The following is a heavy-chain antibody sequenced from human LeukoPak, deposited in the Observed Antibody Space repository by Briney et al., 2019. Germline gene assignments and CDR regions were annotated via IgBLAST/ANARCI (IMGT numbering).Heavy chain of an antibody. V-gene: IGHV1-69*05. D-gene: IGHD6-13*01. J-gene: IGHJ4*02. CDR3: ARGGDSRTLDY. CDR2: IIPIFGTA. CDR1: RGTFGSYA. Sequence: SVKVSCKASRGTFGSYAISWVRQAPGQGLEWMGGIIPIFGTANYAQKFQGRVTITTDESTSTAYMELSSLRSEDTAVYYCARGGDSRTLDYWGQGTLVTVSS.